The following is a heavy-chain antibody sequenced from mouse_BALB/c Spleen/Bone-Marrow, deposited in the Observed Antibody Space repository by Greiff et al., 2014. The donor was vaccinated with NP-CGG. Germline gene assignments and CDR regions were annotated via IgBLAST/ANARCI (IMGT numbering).Heavy chain of an antibody. D-gene: IGHD2-1*01. CDR1: GFTFSSFG. J-gene: IGHJ4*01. V-gene: IGHV5-17*02. CDR3: ARGRPIYYGNLYAMDY. Sequence: EVMLVESGGGLVQPGGSRKLSCAASGFTFSSFGMHWVRQAPEKGLERVAYISSGSSTIYYADTVKGRFTISRDNPKNTLFLQMTSLRSEDTAMYYCARGRPIYYGNLYAMDYWGQGTSVTVSS. CDR2: ISSGSSTI.